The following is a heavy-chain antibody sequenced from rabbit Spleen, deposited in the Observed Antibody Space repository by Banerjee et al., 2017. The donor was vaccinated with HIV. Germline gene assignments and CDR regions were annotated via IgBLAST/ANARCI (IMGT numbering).Heavy chain of an antibody. CDR2: IYAGSSGST. CDR3: TRGAGNNVYRTYFNL. Sequence: QEQLEESGGGLVMPGGSLKLSCTASGIDFSSYYYMCWVRQAPGKGLEWIACIYAGSSGSTYYASWAKGRFTISKTSSTTVTLQMTSLTVADTATYFCTRGAGNNVYRTYFNLWGQGTLVTVS. CDR1: GIDFSSYYY. D-gene: IGHD4-2*01. J-gene: IGHJ4*01. V-gene: IGHV1S45*01.